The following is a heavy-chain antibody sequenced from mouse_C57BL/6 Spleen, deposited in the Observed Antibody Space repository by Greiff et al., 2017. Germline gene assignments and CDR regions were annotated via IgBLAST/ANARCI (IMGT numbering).Heavy chain of an antibody. Sequence: EVQLLQSVAELVRPGASVKLSCTASGYTFTNTYMHWVKQRPEQGLEWIGRIDPSNGDTKYDQKFKGKATLTADTSSNTAYLQLSSLTSEDTACYCGATSTDYAMDYWGQGTSVTVSS. CDR3: ATSTDYAMDY. CDR1: GYTFTNTY. CDR2: IDPSNGDT. V-gene: IGHV14-3*01. J-gene: IGHJ4*01.